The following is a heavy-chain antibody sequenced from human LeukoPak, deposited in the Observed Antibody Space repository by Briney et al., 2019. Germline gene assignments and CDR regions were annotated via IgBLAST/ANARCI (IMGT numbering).Heavy chain of an antibody. D-gene: IGHD1-7*01. CDR3: ARGYRLTGTTPSNWFDP. Sequence: GASVKVSCKASGYTFTSYGISWVRQAPGQGLEWMGWISAYNGNTNYAQKLQGRVTMTTDTSTSTAYMELRSLRSDDTAVRYCARGYRLTGTTPSNWFDPWGQGTLVTVSS. CDR2: ISAYNGNT. V-gene: IGHV1-18*01. CDR1: GYTFTSYG. J-gene: IGHJ5*02.